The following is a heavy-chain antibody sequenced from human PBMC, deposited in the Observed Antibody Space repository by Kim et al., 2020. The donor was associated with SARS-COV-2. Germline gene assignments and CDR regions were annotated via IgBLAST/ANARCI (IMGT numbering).Heavy chain of an antibody. Sequence: SETLSLTCTVSGGSISSGSYYWSWIRQPAGKGLEWIGRIYTSGSTNYNPSLKSRVTISVDTSKKQFSLKLSSVTAADTAVYYCARLRGNSIDYWGQGTLVTVSS. CDR3: ARLRGNSIDY. J-gene: IGHJ4*02. CDR2: IYTSGST. D-gene: IGHD4-4*01. CDR1: GGSISSGSYY. V-gene: IGHV4-61*02.